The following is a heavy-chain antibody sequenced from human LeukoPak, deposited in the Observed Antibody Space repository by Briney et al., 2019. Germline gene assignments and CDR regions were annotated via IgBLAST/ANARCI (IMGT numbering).Heavy chain of an antibody. CDR2: IKQDGSEK. Sequence: GGSLRLSCAASGFTFSSYWMSWVRQAPGKGLEWVANIKQDGSEKYYVDSVKGRFTISRDNAKNSLYLQMNNLRAEDSAVYYCAKIQLWSQIYYYYYYMDVWGKGTTVTVSS. J-gene: IGHJ6*03. V-gene: IGHV3-7*01. CDR3: AKIQLWSQIYYYYYYMDV. D-gene: IGHD5-18*01. CDR1: GFTFSSYW.